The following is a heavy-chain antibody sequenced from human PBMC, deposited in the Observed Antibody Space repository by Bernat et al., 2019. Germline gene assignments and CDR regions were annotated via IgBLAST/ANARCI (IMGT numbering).Heavy chain of an antibody. CDR3: ARGAFDI. CDR2: IYSGGST. J-gene: IGHJ3*02. CDR1: GFTFSSYA. Sequence: EVQLLESGGGLVQPGGSLRLSCAASGFTFSSYAMSWVRQAPGKGLEWVSAIYSGGSTYYADSVKGRFTISRDNSKNTLYLQMNSLRAEDTAVYYCARGAFDIWGQGTMVTVSS. V-gene: IGHV3-66*01.